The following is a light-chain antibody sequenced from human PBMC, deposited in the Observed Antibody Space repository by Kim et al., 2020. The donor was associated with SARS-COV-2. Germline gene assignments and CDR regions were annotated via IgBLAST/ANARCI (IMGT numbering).Light chain of an antibody. Sequence: DIQMTQSPSTLSASVGDRVTITCRASQSIDTWLAWYQQKLGKAPNLLIYKASTLERGVPSRFSGSGSGTEFTLTIGCLQPDDFATYYCQQYSSYSRTFGQGTKVDIK. CDR3: QQYSSYSRT. J-gene: IGKJ1*01. V-gene: IGKV1-5*03. CDR1: QSIDTW. CDR2: KAS.